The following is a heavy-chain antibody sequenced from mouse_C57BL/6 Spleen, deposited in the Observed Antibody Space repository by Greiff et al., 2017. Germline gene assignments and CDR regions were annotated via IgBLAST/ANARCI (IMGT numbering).Heavy chain of an antibody. J-gene: IGHJ1*03. CDR3: ARAADDHPWYFDG. Sequence: VQLQQSGTELVKPGASVKLSCKASGYTFTSYWMPWVKQRPGQGLEWIGNINPSNGGTNYNEKFKSKATLTVDKSSSTAYMQLSSLTSEDSAVYYGARAADDHPWYFDGWGTGTTVTVAS. CDR2: INPSNGGT. CDR1: GYTFTSYW. V-gene: IGHV1-53*01.